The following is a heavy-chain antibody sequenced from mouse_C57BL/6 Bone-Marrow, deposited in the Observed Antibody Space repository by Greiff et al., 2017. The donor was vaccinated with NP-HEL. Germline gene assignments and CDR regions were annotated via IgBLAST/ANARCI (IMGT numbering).Heavy chain of an antibody. J-gene: IGHJ3*01. CDR3: ARSGGFAY. V-gene: IGHV1-52*01. D-gene: IGHD3-2*02. Sequence: QVHVKQPGAELVRPGSSVKLSCKASGYTFTSYWMHWVKQRPIQGLEWIGNIDPSDSETHYNQKFKDKATLTVDKSSSTAYMQLSSLTSEDSAVYYCARSGGFAYWGQGTLVTVSA. CDR1: GYTFTSYW. CDR2: IDPSDSET.